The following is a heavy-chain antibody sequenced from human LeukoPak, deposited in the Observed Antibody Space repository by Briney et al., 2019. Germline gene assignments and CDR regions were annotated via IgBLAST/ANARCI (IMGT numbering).Heavy chain of an antibody. D-gene: IGHD6-19*01. CDR2: INHSGST. J-gene: IGHJ4*02. CDR3: ATQWLVRRYFDY. CDR1: GGSFSGYY. V-gene: IGHV4-34*01. Sequence: PSETLSLTCAVYGGSFSGYYWSWIRQPPGKGLEWIGEINHSGSTNYNPSLKSRVTISVDTSKNQFSLKLSSVTAADTAVYYCATQWLVRRYFDYWGQGTLVTVSS.